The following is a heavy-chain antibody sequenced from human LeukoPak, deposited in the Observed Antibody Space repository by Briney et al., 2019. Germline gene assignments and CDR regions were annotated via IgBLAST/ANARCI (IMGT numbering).Heavy chain of an antibody. D-gene: IGHD2-2*01. Sequence: SETLSLTCAVYGGSFSGYYWSWIRQPPGKGLEWIGEINYSGSTNYNPSLKSRVTISVDTSKNQFSLKLSSVTAADTAVYYCARVVPATKWSNWFDPWGQGTLVTVSS. CDR1: GGSFSGYY. CDR3: ARVVPATKWSNWFDP. CDR2: INYSGST. V-gene: IGHV4-34*01. J-gene: IGHJ5*02.